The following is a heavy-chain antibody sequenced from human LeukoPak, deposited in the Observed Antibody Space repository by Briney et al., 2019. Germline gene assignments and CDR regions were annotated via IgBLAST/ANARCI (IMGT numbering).Heavy chain of an antibody. CDR3: ARRRRANWYRNWFDP. D-gene: IGHD6-13*01. CDR1: GYTFTSYD. Sequence: ASVKVSCKASGYTFTSYDINWVRQATGQGLEWMGWMNPNSGNTGYAQKFQGRVTMTRNTSISTAYMELSSLRSKDTAVYYCARRRRANWYRNWFDPWGQGTLVTVSS. V-gene: IGHV1-8*01. J-gene: IGHJ5*02. CDR2: MNPNSGNT.